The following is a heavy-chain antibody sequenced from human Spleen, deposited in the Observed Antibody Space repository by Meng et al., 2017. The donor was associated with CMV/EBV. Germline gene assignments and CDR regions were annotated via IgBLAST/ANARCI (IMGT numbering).Heavy chain of an antibody. Sequence: GGSLRLSCAASGFTFSDYWMSWVRQAPGKGLEWVANIKQDGSKTDYVDSVKGRFSVSRDNAKNSLYLQMKGLRVEDTAVYYCVRDPRNWNDHIYGMDVWGQGTTVTVSS. J-gene: IGHJ6*02. D-gene: IGHD1-1*01. CDR1: GFTFSDYW. V-gene: IGHV3-7*01. CDR2: IKQDGSKT. CDR3: VRDPRNWNDHIYGMDV.